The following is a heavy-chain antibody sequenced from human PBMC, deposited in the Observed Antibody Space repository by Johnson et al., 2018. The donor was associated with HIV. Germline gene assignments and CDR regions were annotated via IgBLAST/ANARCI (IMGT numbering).Heavy chain of an antibody. D-gene: IGHD3-10*01. Sequence: VQLVESGGGLVQPGRSLRLSCVGSGFSFSDHFMDWVRLAPGKGLEWVGRIRNKPSSYSTEYAGSVKGRFTVSRDDSKNSVYLQMSSLKTEDTAVYYCTRDRDGVGVSWGQGTMVTVSS. J-gene: IGHJ3*01. CDR3: TRDRDGVGVS. CDR1: GFSFSDHF. CDR2: IRNKPSSYST. V-gene: IGHV3-72*01.